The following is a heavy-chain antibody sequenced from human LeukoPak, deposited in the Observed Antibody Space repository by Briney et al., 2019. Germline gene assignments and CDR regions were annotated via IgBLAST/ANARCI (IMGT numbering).Heavy chain of an antibody. J-gene: IGHJ4*02. CDR3: AELGRTYYFDY. V-gene: IGHV3-53*01. Sequence: GGSLRLSCAASGFTVSSNYMSWVSQAPGKGLEWVSVIYSGGSTYYADSVKGRFTISRDNSKNTLYLQMNSLRAEDTAVYYCAELGRTYYFDYWGQGTLVTVSS. CDR1: GFTVSSNY. D-gene: IGHD7-27*01. CDR2: IYSGGST.